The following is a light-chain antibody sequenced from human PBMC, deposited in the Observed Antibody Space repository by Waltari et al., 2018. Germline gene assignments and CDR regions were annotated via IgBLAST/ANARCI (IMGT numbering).Light chain of an antibody. V-gene: IGKV3-20*01. CDR3: QQYGSLPWT. J-gene: IGKJ1*01. Sequence: VLTQSSGTLSLSPGERATLSCRASQRVTNDYLAWYQQKTGQAPRLLIYDASSRATGIPDRFSGSGSGTDFTLTISRLEPEDFAGYHCQQYGSLPWTFGQGTKVDMK. CDR2: DAS. CDR1: QRVTNDY.